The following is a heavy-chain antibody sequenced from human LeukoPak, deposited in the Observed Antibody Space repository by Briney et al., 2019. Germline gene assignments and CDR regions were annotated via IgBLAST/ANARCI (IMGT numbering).Heavy chain of an antibody. Sequence: PGGSRRLSCTASGFIFTDYSLNWVRQAPGKGLEWLSYISSSGSTIYYADSVKGRFTISRDNAKNSLYLQMNSLRAEDTAVYYCAELGITMIGGVWGKGTTVTISS. CDR2: ISSSGSTI. V-gene: IGHV3-48*04. CDR1: GFIFTDYS. CDR3: AELGITMIGGV. D-gene: IGHD3-10*02. J-gene: IGHJ6*04.